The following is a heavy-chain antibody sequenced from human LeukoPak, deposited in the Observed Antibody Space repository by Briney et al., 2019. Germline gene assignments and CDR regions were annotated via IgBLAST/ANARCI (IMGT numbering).Heavy chain of an antibody. J-gene: IGHJ4*02. CDR2: ISYDGSNK. V-gene: IGHV3-30-3*01. Sequence: PGGSLTLSCAASGFTFSSYAMHWVRQAPGKGLEWVAVISYDGSNKYYADSVKGRFTISRDNSKNTLYLQMNSLRAEDTAVYYCAKDGSGWYFDYWGQGTLVTVSS. D-gene: IGHD6-19*01. CDR3: AKDGSGWYFDY. CDR1: GFTFSSYA.